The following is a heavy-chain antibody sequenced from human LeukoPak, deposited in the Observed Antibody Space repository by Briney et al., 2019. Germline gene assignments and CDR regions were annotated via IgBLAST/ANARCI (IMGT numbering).Heavy chain of an antibody. V-gene: IGHV1-69*13. CDR2: IIPIFGTA. CDR1: GGTFSSYA. Sequence: GASVKVSCKASGGTFSSYAISWVRQAPGQGLEWMGGIIPIFGTANYAQKFQGRVTITADESTSTAYMELSSLRSEDTAVYYCASQNNWNSALIDYWGQGTLVTVSS. D-gene: IGHD1-7*01. J-gene: IGHJ4*02. CDR3: ASQNNWNSALIDY.